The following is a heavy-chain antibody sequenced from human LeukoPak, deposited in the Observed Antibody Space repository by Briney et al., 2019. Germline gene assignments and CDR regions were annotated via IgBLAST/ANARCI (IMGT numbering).Heavy chain of an antibody. J-gene: IGHJ4*02. D-gene: IGHD6-6*01. Sequence: GSLRLSCAASGFTFSSYSMNWVRQAPGKGLEWVSYADSVKGRFTISRDNAKNSLYLQMNSLRAEDTAVYCCARCSSSSDTSPCPFDYWGQGPLVTVSS. CDR3: ARCSSSSDTSPCPFDY. CDR1: GFTFSSYS. V-gene: IGHV3-21*01.